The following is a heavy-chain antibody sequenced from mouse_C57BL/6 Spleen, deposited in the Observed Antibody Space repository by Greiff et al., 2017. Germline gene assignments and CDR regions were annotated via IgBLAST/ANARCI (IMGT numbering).Heavy chain of an antibody. CDR1: GFTFSDYG. V-gene: IGHV5-15*01. CDR3: ARARDYGSGLDY. J-gene: IGHJ2*01. Sequence: EVMLVESGGGLVQPGGSLKLSCAASGFTFSDYGMAWVRQAPRKGPEWVAFISNLAYSIYYADTMKGRLTISRENAKNTLYLEMSSLRSENTAMYYCARARDYGSGLDYWGEGTTLTVSS. CDR2: ISNLAYSI. D-gene: IGHD1-1*01.